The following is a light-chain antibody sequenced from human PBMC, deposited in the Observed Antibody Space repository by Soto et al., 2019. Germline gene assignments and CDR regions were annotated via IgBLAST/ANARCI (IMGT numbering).Light chain of an antibody. V-gene: IGLV2-14*03. CDR3: SSYTSSSTPD. CDR1: SSDVGGYNY. CDR2: DVS. Sequence: QSVLTQPASVSGSPGQSITISCTGTSSDVGGYNYVSWYQQHPGKAPKLMIYDVSYRPSGVSNRFSGSKSGNTASLTISGLQAEDEADYYCSSYTSSSTPDFGTGTKLTGL. J-gene: IGLJ1*01.